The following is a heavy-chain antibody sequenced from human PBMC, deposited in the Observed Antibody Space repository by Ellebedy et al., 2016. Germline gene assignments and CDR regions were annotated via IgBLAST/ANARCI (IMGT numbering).Heavy chain of an antibody. V-gene: IGHV4-59*01. CDR1: GVSITDYY. J-gene: IGHJ3*02. Sequence: SETLSLTCTVSGVSITDYYWSWVRQPPGKGLEWIGFVYYSGNTNSNPSLKSRLSMSVDTSNSQISLKLRSVTAADTAVYFCARDVLVGGTAFDMWGQGTMVTVSS. CDR3: ARDVLVGGTAFDM. D-gene: IGHD1-26*01. CDR2: VYYSGNT.